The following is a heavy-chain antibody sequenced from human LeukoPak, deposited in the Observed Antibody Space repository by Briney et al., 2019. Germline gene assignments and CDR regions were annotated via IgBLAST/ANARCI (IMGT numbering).Heavy chain of an antibody. D-gene: IGHD5-18*01. CDR1: GGSISSYY. CDR2: IYYSGST. Sequence: SETLSLTCTVSGGSISSYYWSWIRQPPGKGLEWIGYIYYSGSTYYNPSLKSRVTISVDTSKNQFSLKLSSVTAADTAVYYCATTGYSYGYDAFDIWGQGTMVTVSS. J-gene: IGHJ3*02. CDR3: ATTGYSYGYDAFDI. V-gene: IGHV4-59*08.